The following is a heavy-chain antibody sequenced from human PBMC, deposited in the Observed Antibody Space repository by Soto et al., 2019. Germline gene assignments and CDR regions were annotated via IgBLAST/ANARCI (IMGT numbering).Heavy chain of an antibody. CDR2: ISYDGSNK. CDR1: GFTFSSYG. J-gene: IGHJ3*02. Sequence: QVQLVESGGGVVQPGRSLRLSCAASGFTFSSYGMHWVRQAPGKGLEWVAVISYDGSNKYYADSVKGRFTISRDNSKNTLYLQMNSLSAEDTAVYYCAKDGDVYGIKNAFDIWGQGTMLTVSS. CDR3: AKDGDVYGIKNAFDI. D-gene: IGHD4-17*01. V-gene: IGHV3-30*18.